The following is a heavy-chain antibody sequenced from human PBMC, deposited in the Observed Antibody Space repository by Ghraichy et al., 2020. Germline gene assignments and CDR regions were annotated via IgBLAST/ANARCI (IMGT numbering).Heavy chain of an antibody. CDR3: ARGVGIAAPARSHVSKPFDY. CDR1: GGSFSGYY. V-gene: IGHV4-34*01. CDR2: INHSGST. J-gene: IGHJ4*02. Sequence: SETLSLTCAVYGGSFSGYYWSWIRQPPGKGLEWIGEINHSGSTNYNPSLKSRVTISVDTSKNQFSLKLSSVTAADTAVYYCARGVGIAAPARSHVSKPFDYWGQGTLVTVSS. D-gene: IGHD6-13*01.